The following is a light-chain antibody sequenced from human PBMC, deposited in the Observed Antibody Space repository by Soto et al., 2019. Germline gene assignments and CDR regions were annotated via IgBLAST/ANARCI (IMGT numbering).Light chain of an antibody. V-gene: IGKV3-15*01. J-gene: IGKJ4*01. CDR1: QSISSN. CDR2: DAS. Sequence: ETVMTQSPATLSVSPGERATLSCRASQSISSNLAWFQHKPGQAPRLLIYDASTMATGFPARFSGSGSGTEFTLTISSLQSEDFAVYDCQQYNNWPLTFGGGTKVEIK. CDR3: QQYNNWPLT.